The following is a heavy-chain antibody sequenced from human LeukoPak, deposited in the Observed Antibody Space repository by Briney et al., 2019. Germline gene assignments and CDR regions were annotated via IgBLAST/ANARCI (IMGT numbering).Heavy chain of an antibody. D-gene: IGHD1-26*01. CDR2: ISSSGSAT. V-gene: IGHV3-48*03. Sequence: PGGSLRLSCAASGFTFSSYEMNWVRQAPGKGLEWVSYISSSGSATYYADSVKGRFTISRDNSKNSLYLQMNSLRSEDTALYYCATWAFYHSLDVWGQGTTVTVSS. CDR3: ATWAFYHSLDV. J-gene: IGHJ6*02. CDR1: GFTFSSYE.